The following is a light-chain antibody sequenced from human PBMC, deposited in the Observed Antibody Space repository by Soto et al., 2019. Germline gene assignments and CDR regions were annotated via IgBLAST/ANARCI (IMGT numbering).Light chain of an antibody. CDR3: HQYNRWPTGT. CDR1: QSVSRSY. CDR2: GEX. V-gene: IGKV3-20*01. J-gene: IGKJ1*01. Sequence: IVLTQCPGTLSLSPGDRATLSCRASQSVSRSYSGWYMQNPGQAPRLLXXGEXSRATGIPARFIGSGSGKEFTLTISSLQSEYFALYYCHQYNRWPTGTFGQGTKVDIK.